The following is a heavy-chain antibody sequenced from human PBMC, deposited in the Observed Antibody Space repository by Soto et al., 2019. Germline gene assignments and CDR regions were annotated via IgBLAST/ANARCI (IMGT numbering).Heavy chain of an antibody. CDR3: ARDQPQGAYYDFWSGYYLLPEGAYYMDV. Sequence: EVQLVESGGGLVQPGGSLRLSCAASGFTFSSYWMSWVRQAPGKGLEWVANIKQDGSEKYYVDSVKGRFTISRDNAKNSLYLQMNSLRAEDTAVYYCARDQPQGAYYDFWSGYYLLPEGAYYMDVWGKGTTVTVSS. D-gene: IGHD3-3*01. CDR1: GFTFSSYW. CDR2: IKQDGSEK. V-gene: IGHV3-7*01. J-gene: IGHJ6*03.